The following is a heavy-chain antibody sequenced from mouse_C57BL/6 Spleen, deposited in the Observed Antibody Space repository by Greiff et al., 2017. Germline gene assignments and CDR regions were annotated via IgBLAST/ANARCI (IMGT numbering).Heavy chain of an antibody. J-gene: IGHJ4*01. CDR3: ARQDGYPYYYAMDY. CDR1: GFTFSDYY. D-gene: IGHD2-3*01. Sequence: EVQLVESGGGLVQPGGSLKLSCAASGFTFSDYYMYWVRQTPEKRLEWVAYISNGGGSTYYPDTVKGRFTISRDNAKNTLYLQMSRLKSEDTAMYYCARQDGYPYYYAMDYWGQGTSVTVSS. V-gene: IGHV5-12*01. CDR2: ISNGGGST.